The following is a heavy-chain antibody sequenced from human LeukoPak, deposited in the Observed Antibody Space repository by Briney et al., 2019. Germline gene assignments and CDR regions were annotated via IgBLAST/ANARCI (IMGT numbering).Heavy chain of an antibody. CDR1: GGSISSGGYY. V-gene: IGHV4-30-2*01. J-gene: IGHJ3*02. CDR3: ARGYGSGSYYGAFDI. D-gene: IGHD3-10*01. Sequence: SETLSLTCTVSGGSISSGGYYWSWIRQHPGKGLEWIGYIYHSGSTYYNPSLKSRVTISVDRSKNQFSLKLSSVTAADTAVYYCARGYGSGSYYGAFDIWGQGTMVTVSS. CDR2: IYHSGST.